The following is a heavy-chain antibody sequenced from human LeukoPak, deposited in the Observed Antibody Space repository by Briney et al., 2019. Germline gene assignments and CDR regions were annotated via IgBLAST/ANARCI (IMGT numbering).Heavy chain of an antibody. CDR1: GGSISSNY. CDR3: AREGPDDAFDI. CDR2: IYYSGST. Sequence: PSETLSLTCTVSGGSISSNYWSWIRQPPGKGLEWIGYIYYSGSTNYNPSLKSRVTIPVDTSKNQFSLKLSSVTAADTAVYYCAREGPDDAFDIWGQGTMVTVSS. J-gene: IGHJ3*02. V-gene: IGHV4-59*01.